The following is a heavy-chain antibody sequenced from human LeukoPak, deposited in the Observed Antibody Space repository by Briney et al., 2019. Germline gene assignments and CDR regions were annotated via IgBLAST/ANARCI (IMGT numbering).Heavy chain of an antibody. V-gene: IGHV1-69*01. CDR3: ARGYCSGGSCYLAVAFDI. CDR2: IIPIFGTA. J-gene: IGHJ3*02. D-gene: IGHD2-15*01. Sequence: ASVKVSCKASGGTFSSYAISWVRQAPGQGLEWMGGIIPIFGTANYAQKFQGRVTITADESTSPAYMELSSLRSEDTAVYYCARGYCSGGSCYLAVAFDIRGQGTMVTVSS. CDR1: GGTFSSYA.